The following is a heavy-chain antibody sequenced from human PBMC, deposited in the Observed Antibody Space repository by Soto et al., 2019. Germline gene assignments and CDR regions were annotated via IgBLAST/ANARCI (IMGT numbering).Heavy chain of an antibody. CDR1: GYTFTSYG. Sequence: QVPLVQSGAEVKKSGASVKVSWKASGYTFTSYGISWVRQAPGQGLEWMGWISAYNGNTNYAQKLQGRVTMTTDTSTSTAYMELRSLRSDDTAVYYCARGPAAYYYGSGYPFDYWGQGTLVTVSS. J-gene: IGHJ4*02. V-gene: IGHV1-18*01. CDR3: ARGPAAYYYGSGYPFDY. D-gene: IGHD3-10*01. CDR2: ISAYNGNT.